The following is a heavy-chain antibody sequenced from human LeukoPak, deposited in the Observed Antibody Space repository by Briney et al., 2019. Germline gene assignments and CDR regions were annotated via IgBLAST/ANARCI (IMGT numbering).Heavy chain of an antibody. Sequence: SETLSLTCTVSGYSISSGYYWGWIRQPPGKGLEWIGSIYHSGSTYYNPSLKSRVTISVDTSKNQLSLKLSSVTAADTAVYYCAGDLRYFDYWGQGTLVTVSS. V-gene: IGHV4-38-2*02. J-gene: IGHJ4*02. CDR1: GYSISSGYY. CDR3: AGDLRYFDY. D-gene: IGHD7-27*01. CDR2: IYHSGST.